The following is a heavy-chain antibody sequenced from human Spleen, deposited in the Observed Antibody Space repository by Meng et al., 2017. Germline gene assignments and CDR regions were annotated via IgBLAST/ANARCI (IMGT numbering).Heavy chain of an antibody. CDR2: IDPKSGDT. Sequence: ASVKVSCKPSGYNFPDYWLHWVRRAPGQGLEWMGRIDPKSGDTHYAQRFQGRVTMTGDTSISTAYMELSRLRSDDTAVYYCAILVDATERDYWGQGTLVTVSS. V-gene: IGHV1-2*06. J-gene: IGHJ4*02. CDR3: AILVDATERDY. CDR1: GYNFPDYW. D-gene: IGHD2-2*01.